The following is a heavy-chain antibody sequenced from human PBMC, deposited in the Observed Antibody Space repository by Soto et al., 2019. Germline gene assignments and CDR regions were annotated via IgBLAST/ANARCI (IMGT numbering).Heavy chain of an antibody. Sequence: QITLKESGPPLVRPTQTLTLTCAFSGFSLSTSGVGVGWIRQPPGKALEWLAVIYWDDSKHYSPSLRSRLTITKDTYKNHVVLTMTNMDPMDTGTYYCAHKGPEDWPLDYWGQGTLVTVSS. CDR2: IYWDDSK. D-gene: IGHD3-9*01. CDR1: GFSLSTSGVG. CDR3: AHKGPEDWPLDY. J-gene: IGHJ4*02. V-gene: IGHV2-5*02.